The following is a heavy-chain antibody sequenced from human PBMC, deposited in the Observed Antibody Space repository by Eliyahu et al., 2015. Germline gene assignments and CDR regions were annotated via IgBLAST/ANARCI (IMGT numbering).Heavy chain of an antibody. J-gene: IGHJ4*03. Sequence: EVQLVESGGVLLQPGRSLRLSCVTSGFXFGNFAMHWVRQVPGKGLEWVAGITWNSDNIAYADSVKGRFTISRDNAKNSLYLQMNSLTTEDTALYYCSKVRSGPGTGYFDSWGQGTQVTVSS. CDR2: ITWNSDNI. V-gene: IGHV3-9*01. D-gene: IGHD3-3*01. CDR3: SKVRSGPGTGYFDS. CDR1: GFXFGNFA.